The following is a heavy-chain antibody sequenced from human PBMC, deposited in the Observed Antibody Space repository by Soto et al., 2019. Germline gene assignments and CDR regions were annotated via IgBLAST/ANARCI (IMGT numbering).Heavy chain of an antibody. CDR3: SRLNDYVEYFQH. J-gene: IGHJ1*01. Sequence: QLQLQESGPGLMKPSETLSLNCSVSGGSIRSSPYYWGWNRQPPGKGLEYIGSIFHSGSTYYNPSLQNRVTISVDTSKNKFSLQLNSVTTADTAVYYCSRLNDYVEYFQHWGQGALVTVSS. CDR1: GGSIRSSPYY. D-gene: IGHD4-17*01. CDR2: IFHSGST. V-gene: IGHV4-39*01.